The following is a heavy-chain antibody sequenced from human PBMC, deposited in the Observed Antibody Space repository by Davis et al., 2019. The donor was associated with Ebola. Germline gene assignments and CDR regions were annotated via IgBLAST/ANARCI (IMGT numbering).Heavy chain of an antibody. Sequence: MPSETLSLTCTVSGGSISSSSYYWGWIRQSPGKGLEWIGSIYYSGITYYNPSLKSRVTMSVDTSKNQFSLKLGSVTAADTAVYYCARQRYDYSNPWSARVSGMDVGGKGTTVTVSS. D-gene: IGHD4-11*01. V-gene: IGHV4-39*01. CDR1: GGSISSSSYY. CDR2: IYYSGIT. J-gene: IGHJ6*04. CDR3: ARQRYDYSNPWSARVSGMDV.